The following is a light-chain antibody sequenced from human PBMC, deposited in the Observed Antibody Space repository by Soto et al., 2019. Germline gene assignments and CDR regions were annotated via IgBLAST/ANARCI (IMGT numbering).Light chain of an antibody. CDR1: QSITSHY. CDR3: QPYDRYPPT. V-gene: IGKV3-20*01. Sequence: ESVLTQSPGTLSLSPGERATLSCRASQSITSHYLAWYQQKPGQAPRLLIYGASSSATGIPGRFTGSGSGTDFTLSISRLEPEDFAVYYCQPYDRYPPTFGGGTKVEIK. CDR2: GAS. J-gene: IGKJ4*01.